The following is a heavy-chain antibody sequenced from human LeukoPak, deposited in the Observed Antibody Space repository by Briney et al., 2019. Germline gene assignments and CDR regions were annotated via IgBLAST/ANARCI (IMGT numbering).Heavy chain of an antibody. V-gene: IGHV1-69*13. J-gene: IGHJ6*03. CDR1: GGTFSSYA. D-gene: IGHD4-11*01. Sequence: GASVKVSCKASGGTFSSYAISWVRQAPGQGLEWMGGIIPIFGTANYAQKFQGRVTITADESTSTAYMELSSLRSGDTAVYYCARGGTVTSPHYYYYYMDVWGKGTTVTVSS. CDR3: ARGGTVTSPHYYYYYMDV. CDR2: IIPIFGTA.